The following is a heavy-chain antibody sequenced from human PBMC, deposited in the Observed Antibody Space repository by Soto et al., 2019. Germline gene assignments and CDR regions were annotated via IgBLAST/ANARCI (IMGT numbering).Heavy chain of an antibody. J-gene: IGHJ5*02. V-gene: IGHV3-30*18. CDR3: AKDGVMYSSSPNNWFDP. CDR1: GFTFSSYG. D-gene: IGHD6-13*01. CDR2: ISYDGSNK. Sequence: PGGFLRLSCAASGFTFSSYGMHWVRQAPGKGLEWVAVISYDGSNKYYADSVKGRFTISRDNSKNTLYLQMNSLRAEDTAVYYCAKDGVMYSSSPNNWFDPWGQGTLVTVSS.